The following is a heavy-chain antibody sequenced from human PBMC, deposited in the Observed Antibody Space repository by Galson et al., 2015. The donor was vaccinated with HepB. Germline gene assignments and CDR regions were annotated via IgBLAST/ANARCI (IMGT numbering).Heavy chain of an antibody. CDR2: ISSSSSYT. CDR1: GFTFSDYY. Sequence: LRLSCAASGFTFSDYYMSWIRQAPGKGLEWVSYISSSSSYTNYADSVKGRFTISRDNAKNSLYLQMNSLRAEDTAVYYCARAPSLDRYYYDSSGYYYDYWGQGTLVTVSS. V-gene: IGHV3-11*06. D-gene: IGHD3-22*01. CDR3: ARAPSLDRYYYDSSGYYYDY. J-gene: IGHJ4*02.